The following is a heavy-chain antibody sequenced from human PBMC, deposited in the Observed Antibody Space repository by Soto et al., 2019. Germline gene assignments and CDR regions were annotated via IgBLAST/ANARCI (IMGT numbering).Heavy chain of an antibody. CDR3: VRGLGANWFGS. CDR1: GFTFNNYW. Sequence: GGSLRLSCAASGFTFNNYWMNWVRQAPGKRPEWVANIKQDGIERYYVDSVKGRFTISRDNAENSVYLQMNSLRADDTAVYFCVRGLGANWFGSWGRGTLVTVSS. V-gene: IGHV3-7*05. J-gene: IGHJ5*01. D-gene: IGHD2-15*01. CDR2: IKQDGIER.